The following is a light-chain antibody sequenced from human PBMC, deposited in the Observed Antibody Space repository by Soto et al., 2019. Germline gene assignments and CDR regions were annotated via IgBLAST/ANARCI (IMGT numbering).Light chain of an antibody. Sequence: DIQMTQSPSSLSASVGDRVTITCRTSQGSSNYLAWYQQKPGKVPKLLIYAASTLQSGVPSPFSGSGSGTDSTLTISSLQPEDVATYYCQKYNGALRSSGGGTKVEIK. CDR2: AAS. CDR3: QKYNGALRS. J-gene: IGKJ4*01. V-gene: IGKV1-27*01. CDR1: QGSSNY.